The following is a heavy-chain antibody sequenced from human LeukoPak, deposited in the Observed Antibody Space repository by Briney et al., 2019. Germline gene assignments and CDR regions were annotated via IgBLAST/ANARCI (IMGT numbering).Heavy chain of an antibody. J-gene: IGHJ5*02. CDR2: ISSSNSYT. Sequence: GGSLRLSCAASGFTFSSYSMSWVRQAPGEGLEWVSSISSSNSYTYYADSVKGRLTISRDNAKNSLYLQMNSLRAEDTALYYCARGRYNWKGEGENWFDPWGQGTLVTVSS. CDR1: GFTFSSYS. D-gene: IGHD1-20*01. CDR3: ARGRYNWKGEGENWFDP. V-gene: IGHV3-21*01.